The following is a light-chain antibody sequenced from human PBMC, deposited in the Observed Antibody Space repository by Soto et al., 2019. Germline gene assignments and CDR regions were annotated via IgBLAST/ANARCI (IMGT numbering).Light chain of an antibody. J-gene: IGLJ2*01. Sequence: QSALTQPASVSGSPGQSITISCTGTSSDVGGYNYVSWYQQHPGKAPKLMIYEVSNRPSGVSNRFSGSKSGNTASLTISGLQAEDEADYYCSPSRRSSTPVVFGGGTKLTVL. CDR2: EVS. V-gene: IGLV2-14*01. CDR3: SPSRRSSTPVV. CDR1: SSDVGGYNY.